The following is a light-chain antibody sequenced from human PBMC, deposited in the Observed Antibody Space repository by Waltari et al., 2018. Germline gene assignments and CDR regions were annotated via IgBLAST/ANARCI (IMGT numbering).Light chain of an antibody. V-gene: IGLV3-1*01. CDR1: KLGDKY. J-gene: IGLJ2*01. Sequence: SYELTQPPSVSVSPGQTASITCSGAKLGDKYACWYQQKPGQSPVVVLYQDTKRPSGIPGLFSGSNSGNTATLTSSGTQAMDEADYHCQAWDSSNYHVVFGGGTKLTVL. CDR2: QDT. CDR3: QAWDSSNYHVV.